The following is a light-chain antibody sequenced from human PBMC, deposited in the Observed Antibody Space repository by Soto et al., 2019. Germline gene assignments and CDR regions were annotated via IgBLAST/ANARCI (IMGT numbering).Light chain of an antibody. Sequence: EIVLTQSPGTLSLSPGERATLSCRASQILSSNYLAWYQQKPGQAPRLLIYGASSRATGIPDRFSGSGAGTDFTLTISRLEPEDCAVYYCQQYGSSLITFGQGTRLEIK. CDR3: QQYGSSLIT. CDR2: GAS. CDR1: QILSSNY. J-gene: IGKJ5*01. V-gene: IGKV3-20*01.